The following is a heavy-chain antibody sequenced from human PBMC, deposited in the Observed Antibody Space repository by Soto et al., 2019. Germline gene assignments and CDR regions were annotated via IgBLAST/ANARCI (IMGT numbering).Heavy chain of an antibody. J-gene: IGHJ6*02. CDR3: ARDKGSILLWHYHYGTDF. Sequence: GGSLRLSCAASGFTVSSNYMSWVRQAPGKGLEWVSVIYSGGSTYYADSVKGRFTISRDNSKNTLYLQMNSLRAEDTAVYYCARDKGSILLWHYHYGTDFCGPGTTVTVSS. V-gene: IGHV3-53*01. D-gene: IGHD5-18*01. CDR2: IYSGGST. CDR1: GFTVSSNY.